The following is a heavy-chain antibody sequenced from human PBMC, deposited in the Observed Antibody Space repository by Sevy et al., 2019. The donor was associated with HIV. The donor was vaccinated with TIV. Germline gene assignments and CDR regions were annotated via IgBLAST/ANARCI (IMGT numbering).Heavy chain of an antibody. J-gene: IGHJ4*02. CDR1: GFTFSVYW. CDR2: IKGDGSDK. D-gene: IGHD3-16*01. CDR3: AHGTIGGFDS. Sequence: GGSLRLSCAASGFTFSVYWMNWVRQAPGKGLEWVANIKGDGSDKHYVDSVEGRFTISVDNGKNLLYLQMDSLRVEDTAVYYCAHGTIGGFDSWGQGTLVTVSS. V-gene: IGHV3-7*01.